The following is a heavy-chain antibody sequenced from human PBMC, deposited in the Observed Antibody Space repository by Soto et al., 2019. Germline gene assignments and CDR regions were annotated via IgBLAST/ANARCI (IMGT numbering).Heavy chain of an antibody. J-gene: IGHJ4*02. CDR1: GYTFSKYY. CDR2: INPSGEST. V-gene: IGHV1-46*01. D-gene: IGHD5-18*01. CDR3: AREDPAMAKFDY. Sequence: QVQLVQSGAEVKKPGASVKVSCKASGYTFSKYYMHWVRQAPGQGLEWMGVINPSGESTSDAQKFQGRVTMTRDTSTSTVYMELSSLRSEDTAVYYCAREDPAMAKFDYWGQGTLVTVSS.